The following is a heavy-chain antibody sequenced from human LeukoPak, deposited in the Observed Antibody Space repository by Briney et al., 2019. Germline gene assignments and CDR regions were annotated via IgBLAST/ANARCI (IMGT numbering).Heavy chain of an antibody. CDR3: ARDRHCSSTSCYPQWFDP. Sequence: SVKVSCKASGYTFTSYGISWARQAPGQGLEWMGWISAYNGNTNYAQKLQGRVTMTTDTSTSTAYMELRSLRSDDTAVYYCARDRHCSSTSCYPQWFDPWGQGTLVTVSS. CDR2: ISAYNGNT. J-gene: IGHJ5*02. CDR1: GYTFTSYG. V-gene: IGHV1-18*01. D-gene: IGHD2-2*01.